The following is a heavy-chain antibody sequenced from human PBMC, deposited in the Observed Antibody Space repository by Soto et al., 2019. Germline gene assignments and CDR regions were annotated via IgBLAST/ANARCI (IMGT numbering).Heavy chain of an antibody. CDR3: ARPYSAYDPYFDS. V-gene: IGHV3-30-3*01. D-gene: IGHD5-12*01. J-gene: IGHJ4*02. CDR2: TSFDERNK. CDR1: GFAFSRWA. Sequence: PGGSLRLSCAASGFAFSRWAMYWVRQAPGKGLEWVAVTSFDERNKLYSDSVKGRFTISRDNSKNTLDLQMDILRPEDTAVYYCARPYSAYDPYFDSWGQGTPVTVSS.